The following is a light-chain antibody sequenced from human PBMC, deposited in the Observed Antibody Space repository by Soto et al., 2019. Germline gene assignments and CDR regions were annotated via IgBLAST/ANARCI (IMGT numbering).Light chain of an antibody. CDR2: AAS. J-gene: IGKJ1*01. CDR3: QQYHTYPWT. V-gene: IGKV1-16*02. CDR1: QGIANF. Sequence: DIQMTQSPSSLSASVGDRVSITCRASQGIANFLAWFQHKPGKAPKSLIYAASSLQRGVPANFSGSGSGTEFTLTINSLQPGDSAVYYCQQYHTYPWTFGQGTKVEIK.